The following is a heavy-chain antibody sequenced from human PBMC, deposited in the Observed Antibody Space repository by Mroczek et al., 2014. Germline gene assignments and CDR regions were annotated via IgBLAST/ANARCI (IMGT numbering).Heavy chain of an antibody. D-gene: IGHD2-15*01. CDR1: GGSISSGGYY. J-gene: IGHJ6*02. Sequence: QVQLQESGPGLVKPSQTLSLTCTVSGGSISSGGYYWSWIRQHPGKGLEWIGYIYYSGSTYYNPSLKSRVTISVDTSKNQFSLKLSSVTAADTAVYYCARMEDIVVAYGMDVWGQGTTVTVSS. CDR3: ARMEDIVVAYGMDV. V-gene: IGHV4-31*03. CDR2: IYYSGST.